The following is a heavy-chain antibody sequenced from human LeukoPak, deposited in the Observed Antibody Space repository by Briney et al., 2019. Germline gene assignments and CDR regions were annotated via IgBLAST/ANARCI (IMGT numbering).Heavy chain of an antibody. V-gene: IGHV3-9*01. CDR2: ISWNSGSI. CDR3: ARDQFLNDYGDQGAFDI. CDR1: GFTFDDYA. Sequence: PGGPLRLSCAASGFTFDDYATHWVRQAPGKGLEWVSGISWNSGSIGYADSVKGRFTISRDNAKNSLHLQINSLRAEDTAVYYCARDQFLNDYGDQGAFDIWGQGTMVTVSS. D-gene: IGHD4-17*01. J-gene: IGHJ3*02.